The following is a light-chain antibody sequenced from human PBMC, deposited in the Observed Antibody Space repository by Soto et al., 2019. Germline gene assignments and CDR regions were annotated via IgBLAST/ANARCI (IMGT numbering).Light chain of an antibody. CDR2: DAS. V-gene: IGKV3-11*01. CDR1: QSVSSY. CDR3: QQRSNWPPIT. J-gene: IGKJ4*01. Sequence: EIVMTQSPATLSLSPGERATLSCRASQSVSSYLAWYQQKPGQAPRLLIYDASTRATGIPARFSGSGSGTDVTLTISSLEPEDFAVYYCQQRSNWPPITFGQGTKVEIK.